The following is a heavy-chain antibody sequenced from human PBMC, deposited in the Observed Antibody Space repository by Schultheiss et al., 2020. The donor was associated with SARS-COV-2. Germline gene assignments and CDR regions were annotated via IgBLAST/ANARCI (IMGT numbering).Heavy chain of an antibody. CDR1: GGSFSGYY. D-gene: IGHD6-13*01. J-gene: IGHJ4*02. Sequence: GSLRLSCAVYGGSFSGYYWSWIRQPPGKGLEWIGCLHSSGSTSYNPSLKSRVTISVDTSKNQFSLKLSSVTAADTAVYYCACYSSSWYNYWGQGTLVTVSS. CDR3: ACYSSSWYNY. V-gene: IGHV4-34*01. CDR2: LHSSGST.